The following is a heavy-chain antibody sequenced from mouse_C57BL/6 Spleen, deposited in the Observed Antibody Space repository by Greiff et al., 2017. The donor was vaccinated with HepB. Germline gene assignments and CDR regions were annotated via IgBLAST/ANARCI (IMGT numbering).Heavy chain of an antibody. V-gene: IGHV3-6*01. CDR2: ISYDGSN. CDR1: GYSITSGYY. Sequence: EVQVVESGPGLVKPSQSLSLTCSVTGYSITSGYYWNWIRQFPGNKLEWMGYISYDGSNNYNPSLKNRISITRDTSKNQFFLKLNSVTTEDTATYYCAREDDGYYEDYWGQGTTLTVSS. D-gene: IGHD2-3*01. J-gene: IGHJ2*01. CDR3: AREDDGYYEDY.